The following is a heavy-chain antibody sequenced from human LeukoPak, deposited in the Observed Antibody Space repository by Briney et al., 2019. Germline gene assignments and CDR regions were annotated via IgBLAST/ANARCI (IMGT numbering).Heavy chain of an antibody. Sequence: PGGSLRLSCVASGFSFTTYTMHWVRQVPGKGLEWVSYISSSSSTIYYADSVKGRFTISRDNAKNSLYLQMNSLRAEDTAVYYCARGSGIFGVVKGDYWGQGTLVTVSS. CDR1: GFSFTTYT. CDR2: ISSSSSTI. V-gene: IGHV3-48*01. D-gene: IGHD3-3*02. CDR3: ARGSGIFGVVKGDY. J-gene: IGHJ4*02.